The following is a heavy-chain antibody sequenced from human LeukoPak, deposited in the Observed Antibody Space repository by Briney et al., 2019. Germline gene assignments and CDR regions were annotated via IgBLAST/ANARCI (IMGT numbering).Heavy chain of an antibody. J-gene: IGHJ6*03. CDR1: GFTFNTYS. Sequence: PGGSLRLSCEASGFTFNTYSMNWARQAPGKGLEWVSSIDSSGGYMFYADSVKGRFTISRDNSKNTLYLQMNSLRAEDTAVYYCARPYQLRSGNGKGNYYYYYMDVWGKGTTVTVSS. D-gene: IGHD2-2*01. V-gene: IGHV3-21*01. CDR2: IDSSGGYM. CDR3: ARPYQLRSGNGKGNYYYYYMDV.